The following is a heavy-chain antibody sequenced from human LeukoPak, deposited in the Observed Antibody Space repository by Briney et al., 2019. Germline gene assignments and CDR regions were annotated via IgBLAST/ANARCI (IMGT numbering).Heavy chain of an antibody. CDR3: ARTHSSGWYRDWYFDL. J-gene: IGHJ2*01. Sequence: GGTLRLSCAASGFTVSSNYMSWVRQAPGKGLGWVSVIYSGGSTYYADSVKGRFTISRDNSKNTLYLQMNSLRAEDTAVYYCARTHSSGWYRDWYFDLWGRGTLVTVSS. CDR1: GFTVSSNY. CDR2: IYSGGST. V-gene: IGHV3-53*01. D-gene: IGHD6-19*01.